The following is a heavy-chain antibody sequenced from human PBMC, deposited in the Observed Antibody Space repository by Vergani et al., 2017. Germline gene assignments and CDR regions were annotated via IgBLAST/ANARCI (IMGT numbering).Heavy chain of an antibody. CDR2: LTGGGGST. CDR3: VKDDGRYENFCDS. CDR1: GFTFSTYA. D-gene: IGHD1-26*01. V-gene: IGHV3-23*01. J-gene: IGHJ4*02. Sequence: EVQLLESGGSLKQPGGSVRLSCAASGFTFSTYAMHWVRQAPGKGLEWVSALTGGGGSTYYADSFKGRFIISRDNSRDTLYLQMNSLRPEDTATDYCVKDDGRYENFCDSWGQGTLVTVSS.